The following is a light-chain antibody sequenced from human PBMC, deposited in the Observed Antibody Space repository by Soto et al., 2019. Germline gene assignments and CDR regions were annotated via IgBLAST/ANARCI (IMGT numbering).Light chain of an antibody. CDR3: CSYAGSYTYV. Sequence: QSALTQPRSVSGSPGQSVTISCTGTSSDVGDYNYVSWYQQHPGKAPKLMIYDVRKWPSGVPDRFSGSKSGNTASLTISGLQAEDEADYYCCSYAGSYTYVFGTGTKVTVL. CDR2: DVR. J-gene: IGLJ1*01. CDR1: SSDVGDYNY. V-gene: IGLV2-11*01.